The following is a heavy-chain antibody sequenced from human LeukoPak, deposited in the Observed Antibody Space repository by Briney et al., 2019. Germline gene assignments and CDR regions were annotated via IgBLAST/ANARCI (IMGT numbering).Heavy chain of an antibody. D-gene: IGHD1-1*01. CDR1: GGSASSGSYY. Sequence: SETLSLTCTVSGGSASSGSYYWTWIRQPPGKGLEWIGQIYNSGSTNYNPSLKSRVTISIDTSKNQFSLKLSSVTAADTAVYYCASHGRTGSYYYYNGTDVWGQGATVTVSS. V-gene: IGHV4-61*01. J-gene: IGHJ6*02. CDR2: IYNSGST. CDR3: ASHGRTGSYYYYNGTDV.